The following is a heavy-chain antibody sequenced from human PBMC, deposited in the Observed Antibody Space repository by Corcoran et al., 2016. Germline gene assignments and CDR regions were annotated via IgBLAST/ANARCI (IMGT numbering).Heavy chain of an antibody. V-gene: IGHV1-69*01. J-gene: IGHJ5*02. CDR2: IIPIFGTA. CDR1: GGTFSSYA. D-gene: IGHD3-22*01. Sequence: QVQLVQSGAEVKKPGSSVKVSCKASGGTFSSYAISWVRQAPGQGLEWMGGIIPIFGTANYAQKFQGRVTITADESTSTAYMELRSLRSEDTAVYYCARDLGEDYYDSSGYYSDNWFDPWGQGTLVTVSS. CDR3: ARDLGEDYYDSSGYYSDNWFDP.